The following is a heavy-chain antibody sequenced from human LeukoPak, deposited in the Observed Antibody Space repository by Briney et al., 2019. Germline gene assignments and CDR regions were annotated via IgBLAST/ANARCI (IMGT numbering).Heavy chain of an antibody. CDR1: GGSISSSDYY. CDR3: ARDRGSLVLSGLWFGEPYHSSD. D-gene: IGHD3-10*01. Sequence: SETLSLTCTVSGGSISSSDYYWSWIRQPPGRGLEWLGNIYYTGSTSYNPSLKSRVTFSVDTFNNQFSLKLSSVTAADTAVYYCARDRGSLVLSGLWFGEPYHSSDWGKGTTVTVSS. CDR2: IYYTGST. J-gene: IGHJ6*04. V-gene: IGHV4-39*07.